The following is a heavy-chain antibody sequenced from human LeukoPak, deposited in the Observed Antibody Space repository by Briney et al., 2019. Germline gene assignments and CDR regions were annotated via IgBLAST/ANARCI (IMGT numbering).Heavy chain of an antibody. V-gene: IGHV1-46*01. J-gene: IGHJ5*02. Sequence: GASVKVSCKASGYTFTSYYMHWVRQAPGQGLEWMGIINPSGGSTSHAQKFQGRVTMTRDTSTSTVYMELSSLRSEDTAVYYCARDFSGKAANNWFDPWGQGTLVTVSS. CDR3: ARDFSGKAANNWFDP. CDR1: GYTFTSYY. CDR2: INPSGGST. D-gene: IGHD2-15*01.